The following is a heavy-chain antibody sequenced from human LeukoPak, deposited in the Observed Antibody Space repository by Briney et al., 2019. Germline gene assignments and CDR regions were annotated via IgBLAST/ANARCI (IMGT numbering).Heavy chain of an antibody. Sequence: GGSLRLSCTASGFTFGDYAMSWVRQAPGKGLEWVGFIRSKAYGGTTEYAASVKGRLTISRDDSKSIAYLQMNSLKTEDTAVYYCTSGVDLAYCGGDCYSGLWGQGTLVTVSS. D-gene: IGHD2-21*02. V-gene: IGHV3-49*04. CDR2: IRSKAYGGTT. CDR1: GFTFGDYA. CDR3: TSGVDLAYCGGDCYSGL. J-gene: IGHJ4*02.